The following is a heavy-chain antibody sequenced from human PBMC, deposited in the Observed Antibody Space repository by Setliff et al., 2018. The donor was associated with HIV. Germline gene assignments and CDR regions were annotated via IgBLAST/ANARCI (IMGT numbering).Heavy chain of an antibody. CDR1: GGSISRGGRY. CDR3: ASATVGGASPFDS. D-gene: IGHD4-4*01. CDR2: VYYTGES. V-gene: IGHV4-31*03. Sequence: SETLSLTCSVYGGSISRGGRYWGWIRQHPGRSLEWLGYVYYTGESFYKPSLGGRVTILQDKSKNQFSLELRSVTAADTAVYDCASATVGGASPFDSWGPGTLVTVSS. J-gene: IGHJ4*02.